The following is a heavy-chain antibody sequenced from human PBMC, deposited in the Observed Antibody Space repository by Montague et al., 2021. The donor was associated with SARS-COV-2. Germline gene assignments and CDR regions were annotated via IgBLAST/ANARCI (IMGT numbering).Heavy chain of an antibody. CDR2: ISSTSTSI. V-gene: IGHV3-21*01. J-gene: IGHJ4*02. CDR3: YSGYDCGY. D-gene: IGHD5-12*01. CDR1: GFTFNSYS. Sequence: SLRLSCAASGFTFNSYSMNWVRQAPGKGLEWVSSISSTSTSIYYADSVKGRFTISRDNAKNSLYLQMNSLRAEDTAVYYCYSGYDCGYWGQGTLVTVSS.